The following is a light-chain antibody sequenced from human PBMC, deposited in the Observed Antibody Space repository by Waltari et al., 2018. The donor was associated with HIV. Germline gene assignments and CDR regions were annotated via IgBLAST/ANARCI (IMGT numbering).Light chain of an antibody. J-gene: IGKJ4*01. Sequence: EVVLTQSPATLSVSPGERATLSCGASQRLTYLAWYQQKPGLAPRLLIYDAFRRATGIPDRFSGSGSGTHFTLTINRVETEDSAMYYCQQYGSSVALTFGGGTKVEIK. CDR2: DAF. V-gene: IGKV3D-20*01. CDR3: QQYGSSVALT. CDR1: QRLTY.